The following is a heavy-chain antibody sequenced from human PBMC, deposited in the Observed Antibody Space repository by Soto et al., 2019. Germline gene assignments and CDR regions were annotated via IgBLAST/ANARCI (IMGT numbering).Heavy chain of an antibody. Sequence: GGSLRLSCAASGFTFDDYAMHWVRQAPGKGLEWVSLISGDGGSTYYADSVKGRFTISRDNSKNSLYLQMNSLRTEDTALYYCAKDIDIGVVPAAANTPDYWGQGTLVTVSS. CDR1: GFTFDDYA. CDR3: AKDIDIGVVPAAANTPDY. J-gene: IGHJ4*02. D-gene: IGHD2-2*01. V-gene: IGHV3-43*02. CDR2: ISGDGGST.